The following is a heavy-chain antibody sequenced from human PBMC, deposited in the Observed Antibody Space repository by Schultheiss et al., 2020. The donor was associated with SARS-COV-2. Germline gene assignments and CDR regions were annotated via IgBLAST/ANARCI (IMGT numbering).Heavy chain of an antibody. J-gene: IGHJ6*02. Sequence: ASVKVSCKASGYTFTGYYMHWVRQAPGQGLEWMGWINPNSGGTNYAQKFQGRVTMTRDTSTSTVYMELSSLRSEDTAVYYCASNLYSSGWYGPEMDVWGQGTTVTVSS. CDR2: INPNSGGT. V-gene: IGHV1-2*02. CDR1: GYTFTGYY. D-gene: IGHD6-19*01. CDR3: ASNLYSSGWYGPEMDV.